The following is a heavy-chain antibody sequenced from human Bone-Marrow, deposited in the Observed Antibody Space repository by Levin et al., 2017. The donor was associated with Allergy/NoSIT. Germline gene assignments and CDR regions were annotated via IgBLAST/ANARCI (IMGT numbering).Heavy chain of an antibody. CDR3: ARAGMPRGSSRQWLPLDWVDP. J-gene: IGHJ5*02. D-gene: IGHD5-12*01. Sequence: GESLKISCKASGYSFTHYAIHWVRQAPGQRLEWMGWINPVNGNTKYSQNFQGRVTITKDTSASTVYVELSSLRSEDTAVYYCARAGMPRGSSRQWLPLDWVDPWGQGTLVTVSS. CDR1: GYSFTHYA. CDR2: INPVNGNT. V-gene: IGHV1-3*01.